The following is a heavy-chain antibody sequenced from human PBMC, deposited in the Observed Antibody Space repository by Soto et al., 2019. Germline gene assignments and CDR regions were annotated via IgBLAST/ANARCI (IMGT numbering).Heavy chain of an antibody. J-gene: IGHJ6*03. D-gene: IGHD1-1*01. CDR2: MNPNSGNT. CDR1: GYTFTSYD. Sequence: ASVKVTCKASGYTFTSYDINWVRQATGQGLEWMGWMNPNSGNTGYAQKFQGRVTMTRNTSISTAYMELSSLRSEDTAVYYCARRGYYYRGSTTGYYYYMDVWGKGTTVPVSS. V-gene: IGHV1-8*01. CDR3: ARRGYYYRGSTTGYYYYMDV.